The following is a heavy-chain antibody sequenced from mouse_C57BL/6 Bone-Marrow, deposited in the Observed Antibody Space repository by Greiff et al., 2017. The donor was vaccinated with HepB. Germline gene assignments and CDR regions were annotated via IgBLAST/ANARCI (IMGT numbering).Heavy chain of an antibody. D-gene: IGHD1-1*01. J-gene: IGHJ2*01. CDR1: GYAFSSYW. CDR3: AKGSITTVVAPDY. CDR2: IYPGDGDT. V-gene: IGHV1-80*01. Sequence: VQLQQSGAELVKPGASVKISCKASGYAFSSYWMNWVKQRPGKGLEWIGQIYPGDGDTNYNGKFKGKATLTADKSSSTAYMQLSSLTSEDSAVYFCAKGSITTVVAPDYWGQGTTLTVSS.